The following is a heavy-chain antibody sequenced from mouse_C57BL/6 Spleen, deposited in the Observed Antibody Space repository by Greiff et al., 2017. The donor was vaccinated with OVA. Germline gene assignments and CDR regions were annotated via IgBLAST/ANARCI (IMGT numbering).Heavy chain of an antibody. CDR3: TTSPYYGSSWFAY. CDR2: IDPEDGDT. V-gene: IGHV14-1*01. D-gene: IGHD1-1*01. J-gene: IGHJ3*01. Sequence: VQLQQSGAELVRPGASVKLSCTASGFNIKDYYMHWVKQRPEQGLEWIGRIDPEDGDTEYAPKFQGKATMTADTSSNTAYLQLSSLTSEDTAVYYCTTSPYYGSSWFAYWGQGTLVTVSA. CDR1: GFNIKDYY.